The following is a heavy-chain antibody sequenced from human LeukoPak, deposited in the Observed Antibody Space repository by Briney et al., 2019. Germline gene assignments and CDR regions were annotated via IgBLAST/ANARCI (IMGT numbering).Heavy chain of an antibody. CDR1: GFTFSSYE. D-gene: IGHD2-15*01. CDR2: ISSSSSTI. Sequence: GGSLRLSCAASGFTFSSYEVNWVRQAPGKGLEWVSYISSSSSTIYYADSAKGRFTISRDNAKNSLYLQMNSLRAEDTAVYYCARDWGYCSGGSCYSRNGAFDIWGQGTMVTVSS. V-gene: IGHV3-48*03. CDR3: ARDWGYCSGGSCYSRNGAFDI. J-gene: IGHJ3*02.